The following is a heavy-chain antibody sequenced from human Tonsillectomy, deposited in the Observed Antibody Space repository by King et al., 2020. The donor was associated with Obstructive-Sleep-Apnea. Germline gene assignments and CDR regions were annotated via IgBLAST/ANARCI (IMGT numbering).Heavy chain of an antibody. CDR3: ARQQRSAAGTDYPDAGLDV. CDR2: IYPGDSDT. CDR1: GFSFSRHW. J-gene: IGHJ3*01. D-gene: IGHD3-10*01. Sequence: QLVQSGPEAKNPGESLKISCRGSGFSFSRHWIAWVRQMPGKGLEWMGIIYPGDSDTRYSPTFQGQVAFSVDRSISTAFLQWHNLWASDTAIFYCARQQRSAAGTDYPDAGLDVWGQGTMVTVSS. V-gene: IGHV5-51*01.